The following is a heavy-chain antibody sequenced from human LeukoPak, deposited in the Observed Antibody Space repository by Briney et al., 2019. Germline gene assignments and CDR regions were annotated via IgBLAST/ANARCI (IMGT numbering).Heavy chain of an antibody. CDR3: ARHKSSWYYFDY. CDR2: IYYSGST. D-gene: IGHD6-13*01. J-gene: IGHJ4*02. Sequence: SETLSLTCTVSGGSISSSSYYWGWIRQPPGKGLEWIGSIYYSGSTYYNPSLKSRVTISVDTSKNKFSLKLSSVTAADTAVYYCARHKSSWYYFDYWGQGTLVTVSS. CDR1: GGSISSSSYY. V-gene: IGHV4-39*01.